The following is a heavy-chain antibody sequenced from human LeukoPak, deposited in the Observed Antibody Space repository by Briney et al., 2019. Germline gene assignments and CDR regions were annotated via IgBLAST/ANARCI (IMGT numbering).Heavy chain of an antibody. J-gene: IGHJ3*02. CDR3: ARDVGASAPDAFDI. CDR2: ISSSSNYI. CDR1: GFTFSTDN. V-gene: IGHV3-21*01. D-gene: IGHD1-26*01. Sequence: PGGSLRLSCAASGFTFSTDNMNWLREAPGKGLEGVSSISSSSNYIYYADSVKGRFTISRDNAKNSLYLQMNSLRAEDTDVYYCARDVGASAPDAFDIWGQGTMVTVSS.